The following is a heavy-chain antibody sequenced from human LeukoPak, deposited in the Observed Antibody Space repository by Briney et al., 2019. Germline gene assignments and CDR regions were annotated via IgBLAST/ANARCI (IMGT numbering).Heavy chain of an antibody. D-gene: IGHD3-22*01. Sequence: GGSLRLSCAASGFTFSNYWMSWVRQAPGKGLEWVANINQDGSEKYYVDSVKGRFTISRGNAKNSLYLQMNSLRAEDTAVYYCARESDSSGFGAFDIWGQGTMVTVSS. V-gene: IGHV3-7*04. CDR2: INQDGSEK. CDR1: GFTFSNYW. J-gene: IGHJ3*02. CDR3: ARESDSSGFGAFDI.